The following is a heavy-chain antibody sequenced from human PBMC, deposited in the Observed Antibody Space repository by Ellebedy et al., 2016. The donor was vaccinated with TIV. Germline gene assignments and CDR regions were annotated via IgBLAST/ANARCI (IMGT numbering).Heavy chain of an antibody. D-gene: IGHD3-22*01. CDR1: GGSFSDYY. Sequence: MPSETLSLTCAVFGGSFSDYYWSWIRQPPGKGLEWIGEINQSGSTNYNPSLKRRVTISGDTSKNQFSLNLSSVTAADTAVYYCARGSHYMSVVVFTSYAFDIWGQGTMVTVSS. CDR3: ARGSHYMSVVVFTSYAFDI. J-gene: IGHJ3*02. CDR2: INQSGST. V-gene: IGHV4-34*01.